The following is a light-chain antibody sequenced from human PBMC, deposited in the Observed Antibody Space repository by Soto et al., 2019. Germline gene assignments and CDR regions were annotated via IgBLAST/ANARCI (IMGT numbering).Light chain of an antibody. CDR2: GAS. J-gene: IGKJ1*01. CDR3: QEYNDWPLRT. V-gene: IGKV3-15*01. Sequence: EVVMTQSPSTLAVSRWERFTLSFSASQSVYVNVAWYQQKPGQAPRLLISGASTRATGIPARFSGSGSGTEFTLTISSLESDDFALYFCQEYNDWPLRTFGQGTKVDI. CDR1: QSVYVN.